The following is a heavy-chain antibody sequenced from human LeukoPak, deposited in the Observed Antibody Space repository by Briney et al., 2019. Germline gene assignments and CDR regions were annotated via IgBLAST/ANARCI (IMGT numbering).Heavy chain of an antibody. J-gene: IGHJ5*02. CDR3: ARARTEQQLARGWFDP. Sequence: ASVKVSCKAFGYTFTNNWMHWVRQAPGQGPEWMGLISPTGGSTAYAQKFQGRVTLTRDMSTSTDYLELSSLRSEDTAVYYCARARTEQQLARGWFDPWGQGTLVTVSS. CDR2: ISPTGGST. V-gene: IGHV1-46*01. D-gene: IGHD6-13*01. CDR1: GYTFTNNW.